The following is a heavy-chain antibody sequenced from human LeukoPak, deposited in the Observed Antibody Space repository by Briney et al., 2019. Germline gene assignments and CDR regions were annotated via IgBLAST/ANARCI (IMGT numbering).Heavy chain of an antibody. CDR1: GYSFTSYW. Sequence: GESLKISCKGSGYSFTSYWIGWVRQMPGKGLEWMGIIYPGDSDTRYSPSFQGQVTISADKSISTAYLQWSSLKASDTAMYYCARARGRYYHYYGMDVWGQGTTVTVSS. V-gene: IGHV5-51*01. J-gene: IGHJ6*02. CDR3: ARARGRYYHYYGMDV. CDR2: IYPGDSDT.